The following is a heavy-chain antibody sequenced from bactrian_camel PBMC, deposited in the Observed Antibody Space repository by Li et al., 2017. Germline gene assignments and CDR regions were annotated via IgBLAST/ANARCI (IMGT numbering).Heavy chain of an antibody. Sequence: HVQLVESGGGLVQPGGSLRLSCAASSSVACMGWFRQARGKALEWVSLISYDGAATSYKDSVKGRFTISKDDANNMLYLQMTSLRSDDTAMYYCAVGGQANSCGTRAQGTQFIV. CDR1: SSVAC. CDR3: AVGGQANSCGT. J-gene: IGHJ6*01. V-gene: IGHV3S1*01. CDR2: ISYDGAAT.